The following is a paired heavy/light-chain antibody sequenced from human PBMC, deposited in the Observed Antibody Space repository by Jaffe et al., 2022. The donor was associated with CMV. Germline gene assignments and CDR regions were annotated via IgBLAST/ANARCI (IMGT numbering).Light chain of an antibody. J-gene: IGLJ1*01. V-gene: IGLV3-25*03. Sequence: SYELTQPPSLSVSPGQTARITCSGDAFPHQYAYWYQQKPGQAPVLVIYKDTERPSVIPERFSGSSSGTTVTLTISGVQAEDEADYYCQSADSSGTYVFGTGTKVTVL. CDR2: KDT. CDR1: AFPHQY. CDR3: QSADSSGTYV.
Heavy chain of an antibody. V-gene: IGHV3-53*01. CDR3: ARAVERVTDYGDFARGDYYGMDV. Sequence: EVQLVESGGGLIQPGGSLRLSCAASGFPVDINYMTWVRQAPGKGLEWVSVIYSAGHTFYADSVKGRFTISRDNSKNTVYLQMNSLRVGDTAVYYCARAVERVTDYGDFARGDYYGMDVWGQGTTVTVSS. J-gene: IGHJ6*02. CDR1: GFPVDINY. D-gene: IGHD4-17*01. CDR2: IYSAGHT.